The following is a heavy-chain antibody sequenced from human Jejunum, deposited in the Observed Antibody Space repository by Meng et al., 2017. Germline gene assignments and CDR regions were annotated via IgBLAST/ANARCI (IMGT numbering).Heavy chain of an antibody. V-gene: IGHV4-61*02. D-gene: IGHD1-26*01. CDR1: GGSINSGYNH. CDR2: IYTSGST. Sequence: LSCTVSGGSINSGYNHWSWIRQPAGEGLEWIGRIYTSGSTSYNPSLKSRVTISVETSKNQFSLKLSSVTAADTAVYYCARLLGGATRIDPWGQGTLVTVSS. J-gene: IGHJ5*02. CDR3: ARLLGGATRIDP.